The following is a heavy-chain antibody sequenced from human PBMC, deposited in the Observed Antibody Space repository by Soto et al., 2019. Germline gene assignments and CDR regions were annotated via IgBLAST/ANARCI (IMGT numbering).Heavy chain of an antibody. Sequence: GGSLRLSCEASGFSFSTYTMNWVRQAPGKGLEWVSSISISSSDRYYADSVRGRFTISRDNAKNALYLQMNSLRADDTAVYFCARGNWNYYYGFDVWGQGTTVTVSS. D-gene: IGHD1-20*01. CDR1: GFSFSTYT. J-gene: IGHJ6*02. CDR2: ISISSSDR. CDR3: ARGNWNYYYGFDV. V-gene: IGHV3-21*06.